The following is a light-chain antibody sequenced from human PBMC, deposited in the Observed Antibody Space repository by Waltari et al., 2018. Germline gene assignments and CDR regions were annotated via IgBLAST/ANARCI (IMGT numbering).Light chain of an antibody. Sequence: EVVLTQSSGALSLSPGERATLSCRARESVTNDYLAWYQQKPGQAPRLLINDASIRATGIPDRFSGSGSGTDFTLTITRLEPEDFAVYHCQQYGSLPWTFGQGTMVDMK. CDR3: QQYGSLPWT. CDR2: DAS. CDR1: ESVTNDY. J-gene: IGKJ1*01. V-gene: IGKV3-20*01.